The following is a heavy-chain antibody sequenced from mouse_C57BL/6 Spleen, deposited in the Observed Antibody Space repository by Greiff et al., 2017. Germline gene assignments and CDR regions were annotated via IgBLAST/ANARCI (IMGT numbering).Heavy chain of an antibody. V-gene: IGHV1-5*01. D-gene: IGHD1-1*01. CDR3: TRVSYYYGSSYYAMDY. Sequence: EVKLQESGTVLARPGASVKMSCKTSGYTFTSYWMHWVKQRPGQGLEWIGAIYPGNSDTSYNQKFKGKAKLTAVTSASTAYMELSSLTNEDSAVYYCTRVSYYYGSSYYAMDYWGQGTSVTVSS. CDR2: IYPGNSDT. J-gene: IGHJ4*01. CDR1: GYTFTSYW.